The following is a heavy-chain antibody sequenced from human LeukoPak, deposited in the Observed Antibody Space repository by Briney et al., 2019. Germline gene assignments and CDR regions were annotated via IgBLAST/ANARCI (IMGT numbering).Heavy chain of an antibody. CDR3: ARDSGGPYYYDSSGYYPQPRRYYFDY. Sequence: SVKVSCKASGGTFSSYAISWVRQAPGQGLEWMGGIIPIFGTANYAQKFQGRVTITADESTSTAYMELSSLRSEDTAVYYCARDSGGPYYYDSSGYYPQPRRYYFDYWGQGTLVTVSS. CDR2: IIPIFGTA. D-gene: IGHD3-22*01. J-gene: IGHJ4*02. V-gene: IGHV1-69*13. CDR1: GGTFSSYA.